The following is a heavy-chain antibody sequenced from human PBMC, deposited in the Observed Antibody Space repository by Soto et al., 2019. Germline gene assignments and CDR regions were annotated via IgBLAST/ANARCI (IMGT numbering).Heavy chain of an antibody. D-gene: IGHD6-13*01. CDR3: ARDPLQIRSWEYYYGMDV. CDR1: GFTVSSYG. CDR2: IWYDGSNK. V-gene: IGHV3-33*01. J-gene: IGHJ6*02. Sequence: PGGSVRLSCAASGFTVSSYGRHWVRQAPGKGLEWVAVIWYDGSNKYYADSVKGRFTISRDNSKNTLYLQMNSLRAEDTAVYYCARDPLQIRSWEYYYGMDVWGQGTTVTVSS.